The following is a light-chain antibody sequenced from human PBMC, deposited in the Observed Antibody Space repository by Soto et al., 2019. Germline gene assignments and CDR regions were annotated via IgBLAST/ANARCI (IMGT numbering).Light chain of an antibody. J-gene: IGKJ4*01. CDR2: DAS. V-gene: IGKV3-11*01. CDR3: QQRSNWPPGLT. Sequence: EIVLTQSPATLSLPPGERATLSCRASQSVSSYLAWYQQKPGQAPRLLIYDASNRATGIPARFSGSGSGTDFTLNISSLEPEDFAVYYCQQRSNWPPGLTFGGGTKVEIK. CDR1: QSVSSY.